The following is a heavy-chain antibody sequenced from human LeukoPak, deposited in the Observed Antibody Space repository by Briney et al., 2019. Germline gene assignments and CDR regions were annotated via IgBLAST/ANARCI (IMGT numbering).Heavy chain of an antibody. V-gene: IGHV4-39*01. CDR1: GGSISSSSYY. Sequence: SETLSLTCTVSGGSISSSSYYWGWIRQPPGKGLEWIGSIYYSGSTYYNPSLKSRVTISVDTSKNQFSLKLSSVTAADTAVYYCARGGSYWGWNWFDPWGQGTLVTVSS. CDR3: ARGGSYWGWNWFDP. CDR2: IYYSGST. D-gene: IGHD1-26*01. J-gene: IGHJ5*02.